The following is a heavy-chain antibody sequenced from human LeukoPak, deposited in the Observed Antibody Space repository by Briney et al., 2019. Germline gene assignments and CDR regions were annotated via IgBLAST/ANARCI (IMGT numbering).Heavy chain of an antibody. CDR2: IYPGDSDT. J-gene: IGHJ3*02. Sequence: GESLKISCKGSGYRFTNYWIGWVRQMPGKGLEWMGIIYPGDSDTKYSPSFQGQVTISADKSISTAYLQWSSLKASDTAMYSCARRSGPEKTSPSTFDIWGQGTMSPSLQ. CDR1: GYRFTNYW. V-gene: IGHV5-51*01. CDR3: ARRSGPEKTSPSTFDI. D-gene: IGHD1-26*01.